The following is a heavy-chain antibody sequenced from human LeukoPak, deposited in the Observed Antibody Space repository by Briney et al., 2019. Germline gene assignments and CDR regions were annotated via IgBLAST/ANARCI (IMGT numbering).Heavy chain of an antibody. D-gene: IGHD6-19*01. Sequence: HPGGSLRLSCAASGFTFSSYGMHWVRQAPGKGLEWVAVISYDGSNKYYADSVKGRFTISRDNSKNTLYLQMNSLRAEDTAVYYCAKDTGYSSVGLGMDVWGKGTTVTVSS. CDR1: GFTFSSYG. V-gene: IGHV3-30*18. CDR2: ISYDGSNK. J-gene: IGHJ6*03. CDR3: AKDTGYSSVGLGMDV.